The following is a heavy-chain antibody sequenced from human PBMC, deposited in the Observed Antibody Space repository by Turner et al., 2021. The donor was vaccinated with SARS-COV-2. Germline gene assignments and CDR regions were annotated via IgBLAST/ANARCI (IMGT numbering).Heavy chain of an antibody. CDR1: GVTFKNYA. D-gene: IGHD2-15*01. V-gene: IGHV3-23*01. CDR3: AKALNGGTSPIISD. Sequence: EVQVLESGGGLVQPGGSLRLSCAFPGVTFKNYAMSWVRQAPGKGLEWVSLISGSGVTRYYTDSVKGRFTISRDNSKNTLFLQMNSLRGEDTATYYCAKALNGGTSPIISDWGQGSLVTVSS. CDR2: ISGSGVTR. J-gene: IGHJ4*02.